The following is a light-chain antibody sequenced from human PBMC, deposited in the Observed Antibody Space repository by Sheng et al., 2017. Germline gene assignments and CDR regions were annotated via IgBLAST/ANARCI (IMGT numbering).Light chain of an antibody. CDR2: AAS. CDR3: HQVSSYPLT. J-gene: IGKJ4*01. V-gene: IGKV1-9*01. Sequence: IQLTQSPSSLSASVGDRVTITCRASQGISRSLAWYQQKPGKAPNLLIYAASTLQSGVPSRFSGSGSGTDFTLTISSLQPEDFATYYCHQVSSYPLTFGGGTRVRSN. CDR1: QGISRS.